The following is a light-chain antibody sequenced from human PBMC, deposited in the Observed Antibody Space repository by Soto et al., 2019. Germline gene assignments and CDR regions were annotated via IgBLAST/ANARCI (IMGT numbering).Light chain of an antibody. Sequence: DIQMTQSPSTLSATAGDRVTITCRASQSISSWLAWYQHKPGKAPKLLIYDASNLGSGVPSRFSGGGSGTEFSLTSSNLQPDDCATYYCQQYENYWTFGQGTRVEIK. J-gene: IGKJ1*01. CDR1: QSISSW. V-gene: IGKV1-5*01. CDR3: QQYENYWT. CDR2: DAS.